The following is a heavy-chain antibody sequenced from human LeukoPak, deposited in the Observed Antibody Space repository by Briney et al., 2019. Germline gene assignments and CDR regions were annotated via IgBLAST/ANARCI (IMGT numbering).Heavy chain of an antibody. J-gene: IGHJ6*04. CDR1: GFTFNTYN. CDR2: ISSSGSTI. V-gene: IGHV3-48*04. Sequence: GGSLRLSCAASGFTFNTYNMNWVRQAPGKGLEWVSCISSSGSTIYYADSVKGRLTISRDNAKNSLYLQMNSLRAEDTAVYYCAELGITMIGGVWGKGTTVTISS. CDR3: AELGITMIGGV. D-gene: IGHD3-10*02.